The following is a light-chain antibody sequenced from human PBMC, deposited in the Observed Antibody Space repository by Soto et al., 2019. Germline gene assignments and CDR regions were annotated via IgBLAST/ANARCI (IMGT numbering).Light chain of an antibody. CDR2: GAS. CDR3: QQRYNWPVA. CDR1: QSISGY. V-gene: IGKV3-11*01. Sequence: EIALTESPATLSLSPGERATLSCRASQSISGYLGWYQQKPGQAPRLLIYGASTRATGIPDRFSGSGSGTDFTLTISSLEPDDFAVYYCQQRYNWPVAFGPGTKVHIK. J-gene: IGKJ3*01.